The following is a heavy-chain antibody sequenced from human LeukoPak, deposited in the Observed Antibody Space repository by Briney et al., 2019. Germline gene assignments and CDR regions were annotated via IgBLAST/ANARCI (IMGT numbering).Heavy chain of an antibody. CDR2: IYYSGST. CDR3: ARWGTGFDY. J-gene: IGHJ4*02. D-gene: IGHD1-1*01. Sequence: SETLSLTCTVSGGSISNYYWSWIRQHPGKGLEWIGYIYYSGSTYYNPSLKSRVTISVDTSKNQFSLKLSSVTAADTAVYYCARWGTGFDYWGQGTLVTVSS. CDR1: GGSISNYY. V-gene: IGHV4-59*06.